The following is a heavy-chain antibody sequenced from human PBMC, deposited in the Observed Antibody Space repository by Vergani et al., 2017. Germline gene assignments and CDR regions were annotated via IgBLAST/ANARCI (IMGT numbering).Heavy chain of an antibody. D-gene: IGHD3-16*01. CDR2: INPNTGGT. J-gene: IGHJ6*02. V-gene: IGHV1-2*02. Sequence: QVQLVQSGAEVRKPGASVKVSCKASGYTFTDFYMHWVRQAPGQGLEWMGWINPNTGGTNYALKFQGRVTMTRDTSSSTAYMELSRLRSDDTAGYSCARVGGLGSHDKDYYYYGMDVWGQGTTVTVSS. CDR3: ARVGGLGSHDKDYYYYGMDV. CDR1: GYTFTDFY.